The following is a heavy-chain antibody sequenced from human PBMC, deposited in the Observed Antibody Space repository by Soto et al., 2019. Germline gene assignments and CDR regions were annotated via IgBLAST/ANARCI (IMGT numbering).Heavy chain of an antibody. CDR1: GFIFNNYA. CDR2: ISGSGATT. CDR3: TKVGIPRRYNIPKVDFDY. D-gene: IGHD1-1*01. Sequence: EVHLLESGGDLVQRGGSQRLSCAASGFIFNNYAMSWVRQAPGKGLEWVSAISGSGATTYYPDSVKGHFTISRENSKNTLYVQMNNLRAEYTAVYYCTKVGIPRRYNIPKVDFDYWGQGSLVTVSS. V-gene: IGHV3-23*01. J-gene: IGHJ4*02.